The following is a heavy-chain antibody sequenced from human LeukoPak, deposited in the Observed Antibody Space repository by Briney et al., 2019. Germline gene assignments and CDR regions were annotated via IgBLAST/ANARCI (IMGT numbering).Heavy chain of an antibody. CDR2: INPNSGGA. V-gene: IGHV1-2*02. D-gene: IGHD3-10*01. CDR1: GYTFTSNY. J-gene: IGHJ4*02. CDR3: ARATVRGVEIDY. Sequence: VASVTVSCKASGYTFTSNYIYWLRLAPGQGLEWMGWINPNSGGAIYAQNFQGRVTMARDTSISTAYMELRSDDTAVYYCARATVRGVEIDYWGQGTLVTVSS.